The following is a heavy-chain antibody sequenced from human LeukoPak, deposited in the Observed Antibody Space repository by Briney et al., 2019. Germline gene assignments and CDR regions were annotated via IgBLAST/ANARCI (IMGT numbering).Heavy chain of an antibody. V-gene: IGHV4-4*07. J-gene: IGHJ5*02. Sequence: PSETLSLTCTVSGGSISSYYWSWIRQPAGKGLEWLGRIYTSGSTNYNPSLKSRVTMSVDTSKNQFSLKLSSVTAADTAVYYCARDAFGYCSSTSCYPNWFDPWGQGTLVTVSS. D-gene: IGHD2-2*01. CDR2: IYTSGST. CDR1: GGSISSYY. CDR3: ARDAFGYCSSTSCYPNWFDP.